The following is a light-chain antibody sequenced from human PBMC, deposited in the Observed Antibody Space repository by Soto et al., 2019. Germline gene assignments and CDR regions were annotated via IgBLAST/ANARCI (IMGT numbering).Light chain of an antibody. Sequence: QSALTQPASVSGSPGQSITISCTGTSSDVGGYNYVSWYQQHPGKAPKLMIYEVSNRHSGVSNRFSGSKSGNTASLTISGLQAEDDADDYCSSYTSSSTRVFGGGTKLTVL. CDR3: SSYTSSSTRV. CDR1: SSDVGGYNY. V-gene: IGLV2-14*01. J-gene: IGLJ3*02. CDR2: EVS.